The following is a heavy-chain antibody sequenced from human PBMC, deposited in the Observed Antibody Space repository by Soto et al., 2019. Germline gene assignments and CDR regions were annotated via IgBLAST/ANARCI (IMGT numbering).Heavy chain of an antibody. Sequence: QVQLVQSGAEVKKPGSSVKVSCKASGGTFSSYTISWVRQAPGQGLEWMGRIIPILGIANYAQKFQGRVTITADKSTSTAYMELSSLRSEDTAVYYCATLGYCSGGSCYSAVDYYYGMDVWGQGTTVTVSS. V-gene: IGHV1-69*02. CDR3: ATLGYCSGGSCYSAVDYYYGMDV. D-gene: IGHD2-15*01. CDR1: GGTFSSYT. J-gene: IGHJ6*02. CDR2: IIPILGIA.